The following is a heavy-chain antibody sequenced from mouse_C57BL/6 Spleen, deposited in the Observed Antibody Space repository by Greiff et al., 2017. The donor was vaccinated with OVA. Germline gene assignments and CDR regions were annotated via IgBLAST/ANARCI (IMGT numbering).Heavy chain of an antibody. D-gene: IGHD2-5*01. CDR1: GYTFTDYY. V-gene: IGHV1-76*01. Sequence: QVQLQQSGAELVRPGASVKLSCKASGYTFTDYYINWVKQRPGQGLEWIARIYPGSGNTYYNEKFKGKATLTAEKSSSTAYMQLSSLTSEDSGVYFCARGGYSNAYMDYWGQGTTLTVSS. CDR2: IYPGSGNT. J-gene: IGHJ2*01. CDR3: ARGGYSNAYMDY.